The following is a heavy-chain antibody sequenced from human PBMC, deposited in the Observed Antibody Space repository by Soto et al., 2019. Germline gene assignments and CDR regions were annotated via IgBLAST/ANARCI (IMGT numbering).Heavy chain of an antibody. J-gene: IGHJ5*02. V-gene: IGHV4-34*01. CDR3: ARGRGPIAVASWFDP. D-gene: IGHD6-19*01. CDR2: INHSGST. Sequence: PSETLSLTCAVYGGSFSGYYWSWIRQPPGKGLEWIGEINHSGSTNYNPSLKSRVTISVDTSKNQFSLKLSSVTAADTAVYYCARGRGPIAVASWFDPWGQGTLVTVSS. CDR1: GGSFSGYY.